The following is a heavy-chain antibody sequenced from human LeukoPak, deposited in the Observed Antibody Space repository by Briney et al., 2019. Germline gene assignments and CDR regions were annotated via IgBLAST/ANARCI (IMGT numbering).Heavy chain of an antibody. CDR3: ARDLPRYSSSWYDFDY. D-gene: IGHD6-13*01. CDR2: IYYSGST. J-gene: IGHJ4*02. V-gene: IGHV4-39*07. CDR1: GGSISSSTYY. Sequence: PSETLSLTCTVSGGSISSSTYYWGWIRQPPGKGLEWIANIYYSGSTYYNASLKSRVTISVDTSKNQFSLKLTSVTAADTAVYYCARDLPRYSSSWYDFDYWGQGTLVTVSS.